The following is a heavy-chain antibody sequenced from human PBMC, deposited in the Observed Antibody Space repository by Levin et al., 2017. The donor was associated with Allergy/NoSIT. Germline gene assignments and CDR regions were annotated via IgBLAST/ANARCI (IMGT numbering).Heavy chain of an antibody. CDR3: AREGDYGDYSYFDY. CDR1: GFTFSSYA. Sequence: PGGSLRLSCAASGFTFSSYAMHWVRQAPGKGLEWVAVISYDGSNKYYADSVKGRFTISRDNSKNTLYLQMNSLRAEDTAVYYCAREGDYGDYSYFDYWGQGTLVTVSS. D-gene: IGHD4-17*01. V-gene: IGHV3-30-3*01. J-gene: IGHJ4*02. CDR2: ISYDGSNK.